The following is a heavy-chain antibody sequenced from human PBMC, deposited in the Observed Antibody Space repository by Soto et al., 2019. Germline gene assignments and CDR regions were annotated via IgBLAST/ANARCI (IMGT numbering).Heavy chain of an antibody. CDR3: AKGRSYYYYGVDV. V-gene: IGHV3-64*04. Sequence: PGGSLRLSCSASGFTFSIYAMHWVRQAPGKGLEYVSSISTNGGSTDYADSVKGRFTISRDNSKSTLYLQMNSLRAEDTALYYCAKGRSYYYYGVDVWGQGTTVTVSS. J-gene: IGHJ6*02. CDR1: GFTFSIYA. CDR2: ISTNGGST.